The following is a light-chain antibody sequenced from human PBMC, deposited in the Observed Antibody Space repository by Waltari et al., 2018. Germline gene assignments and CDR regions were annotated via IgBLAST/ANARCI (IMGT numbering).Light chain of an antibody. CDR1: QSVSSY. CDR3: QQRSNWPPLT. V-gene: IGKV3-11*01. J-gene: IGKJ4*01. CDR2: DAS. Sequence: EIVLTPSPATLSLSPGERATLSCRVSQSVSSYLAWFQQKPGQAPRLLIYDASNRATGIPARFSGSGSGTDFTLTISSLEPEDFAVYYCQQRSNWPPLTFGGGTKVEIK.